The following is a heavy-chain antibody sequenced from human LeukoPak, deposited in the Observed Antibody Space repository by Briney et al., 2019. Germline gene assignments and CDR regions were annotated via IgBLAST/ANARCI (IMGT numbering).Heavy chain of an antibody. CDR1: GFTLSIYS. CDR2: MSSNGGST. J-gene: IGHJ4*02. V-gene: IGHV3-64*01. D-gene: IGHD3-3*01. Sequence: PGGSLRLSCAASGFTLSIYSVTWVRQAPGKGLEYVSAMSSNGGSTYYANSVKGRFTISRDNSKNTLYLQMGSLRAEDMAVYYCARTYYDFWSGYSPFDYWGQGTLVTVSS. CDR3: ARTYYDFWSGYSPFDY.